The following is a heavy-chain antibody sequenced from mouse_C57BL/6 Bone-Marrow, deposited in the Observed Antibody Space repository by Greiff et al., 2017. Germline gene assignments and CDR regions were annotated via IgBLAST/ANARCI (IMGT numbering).Heavy chain of an antibody. CDR1: GYSFTGYY. CDR3: ARNDGYRWYFDV. Sequence: EVQLQQSGPELVKPGASVKISCKASGYSFTGYYMNWVKQSPEKSLEWIGEINPSTGGTTYNQKFKAKATLTVDKSSSTAYMQLKSLTSEDSAVYYCARNDGYRWYFDVWGTGTTVTVSS. V-gene: IGHV1-42*01. CDR2: INPSTGGT. D-gene: IGHD2-3*01. J-gene: IGHJ1*03.